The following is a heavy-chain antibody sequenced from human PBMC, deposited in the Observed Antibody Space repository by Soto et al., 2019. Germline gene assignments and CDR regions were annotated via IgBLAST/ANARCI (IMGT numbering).Heavy chain of an antibody. V-gene: IGHV3-23*01. CDR3: ARGGGYCTPTSCAIDA. Sequence: EVQLLESGGGLVQPGGSLRLSCVASRFSFSRYEMSWVRQAAGKGLEWVSRVSLTGDRTNYAGSVKGRFTVSRDNFKNTLYVEMDSLRPEDTAIYYCARGGGYCTPTSCAIDAWGRGTPVTVSS. D-gene: IGHD2-8*01. CDR2: VSLTGDRT. J-gene: IGHJ5*02. CDR1: RFSFSRYE.